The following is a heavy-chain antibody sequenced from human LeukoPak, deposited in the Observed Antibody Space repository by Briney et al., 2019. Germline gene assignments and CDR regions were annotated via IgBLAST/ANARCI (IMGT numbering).Heavy chain of an antibody. V-gene: IGHV3-33*03. CDR2: IWYDGSNK. J-gene: IGHJ4*02. Sequence: GGSLRLSCAASGFTFSKHGMHWVRQAPGKGLEWVAVIWYDGSNKYYADSVKGRFTISRDNAKNSLYLQMNSLRAEDTALYYCAKGLRDYLDYWGQGTLVTVSS. CDR3: AKGLRDYLDY. CDR1: GFTFSKHG.